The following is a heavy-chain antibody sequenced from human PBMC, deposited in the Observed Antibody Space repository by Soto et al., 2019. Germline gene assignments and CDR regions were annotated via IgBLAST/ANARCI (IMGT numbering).Heavy chain of an antibody. V-gene: IGHV5-51*01. D-gene: IGHD6-13*01. CDR3: ARMWDEYSSSWYDY. J-gene: IGHJ4*02. Sequence: PGVFKKDPRSGSGESITNYWSGWVRQMPGKGLEWMGIIYPGDSDTRYSPSFQGQVTISADKSISTAYLQWSSLKASDTAMYYCARMWDEYSSSWYDYWGQGTLVTGLL. CDR1: GESITNYW. CDR2: IYPGDSDT.